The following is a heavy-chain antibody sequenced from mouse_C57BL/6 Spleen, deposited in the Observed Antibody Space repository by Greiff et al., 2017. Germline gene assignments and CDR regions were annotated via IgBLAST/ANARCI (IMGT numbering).Heavy chain of an antibody. J-gene: IGHJ4*01. CDR2: IDPETGGT. CDR1: GYTFTDYE. V-gene: IGHV1-15*01. D-gene: IGHD2-4*01. Sequence: QVQLKESGAELVRPGASVTLSCKASGYTFTDYEMHWVKQTPVHGLEWIGAIDPETGGTAYNQKFKGKAILTADKSSSTAYMELRSLTSEDSAVDYCTDYDGGYAMDYWGQGTSVTVSS. CDR3: TDYDGGYAMDY.